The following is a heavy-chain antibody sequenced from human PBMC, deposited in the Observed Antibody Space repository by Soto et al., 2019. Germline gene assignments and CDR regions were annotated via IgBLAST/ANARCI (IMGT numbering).Heavy chain of an antibody. CDR3: AREDASRSRARAFDV. D-gene: IGHD1-26*01. J-gene: IGHJ3*01. Sequence: GASVKVSCKASGYTFTSYDIYGARKAPGQGLEWMGWISGYSGITNYAPRLQDRVTMTTDTSRSTAYMELRSLRSDDTAIFYCAREDASRSRARAFDVWGEGTMVT. CDR2: ISGYSGIT. V-gene: IGHV1-18*01. CDR1: GYTFTSYD.